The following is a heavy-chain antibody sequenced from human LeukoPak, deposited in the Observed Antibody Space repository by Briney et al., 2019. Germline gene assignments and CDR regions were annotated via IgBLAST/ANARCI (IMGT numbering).Heavy chain of an antibody. J-gene: IGHJ4*02. CDR3: AVAVAVPYYFDY. CDR1: GGSISSYY. D-gene: IGHD6-19*01. V-gene: IGHV4-59*01. CDR2: IYYSGST. Sequence: SEALSLTCTVSGGSISSYYWSWIRQPPGKGLEWIGYIYYSGSTNYNPSLKSRVTISVDTSKNQFSLKLSSVTAADTAVYYCAVAVAVPYYFDYWGREPWSPSPQ.